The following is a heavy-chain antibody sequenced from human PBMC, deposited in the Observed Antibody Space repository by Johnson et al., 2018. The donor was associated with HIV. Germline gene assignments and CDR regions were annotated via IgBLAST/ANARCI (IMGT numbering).Heavy chain of an antibody. CDR3: ARVGDRYCSGGSCYSGAFDI. V-gene: IGHV3-33*01. CDR1: GFTFSSYG. D-gene: IGHD2-15*01. CDR2: IWYDGSNK. Sequence: VQLVESGGGVVQPGRSLRLSCAASGFTFSSYGMHWVRQAPGKGLEWVAVIWYDGSNKYYADSVKGRFTISRDNSKITLYLQMNSLRAEDTAVYYCARVGDRYCSGGSCYSGAFDIWGQGTMVTVSS. J-gene: IGHJ3*02.